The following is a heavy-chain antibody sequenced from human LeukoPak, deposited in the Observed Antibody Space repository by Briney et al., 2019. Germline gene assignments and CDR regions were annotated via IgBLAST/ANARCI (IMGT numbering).Heavy chain of an antibody. Sequence: GGSLRLSCAASGFTFSSYGMHWVRQAPGKGLEWVAVIWYDGSNKYYADSVKGRFTISRDNSKNTLYLQMNSLRAEDTAMYYCAKDWAASSSSDYWGQGTLVTVSS. V-gene: IGHV3-30*02. CDR1: GFTFSSYG. CDR3: AKDWAASSSSDY. CDR2: IWYDGSNK. J-gene: IGHJ4*02. D-gene: IGHD6-6*01.